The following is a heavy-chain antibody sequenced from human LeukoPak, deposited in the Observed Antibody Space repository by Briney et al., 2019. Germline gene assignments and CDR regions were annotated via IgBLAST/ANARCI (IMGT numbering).Heavy chain of an antibody. V-gene: IGHV3-21*01. Sequence: GGSLRLSCAASGFTFSSYSMNWVRQAPGKGLEWVSSISSSSSYIYYADSVKGRFTISRDNAKNSLYLQMNSLRAEDTAVYYCARDMGIGVYSKILPDYWGQGTLVTVSS. CDR2: ISSSSSYI. D-gene: IGHD6-13*01. CDR1: GFTFSSYS. CDR3: ARDMGIGVYSKILPDY. J-gene: IGHJ4*02.